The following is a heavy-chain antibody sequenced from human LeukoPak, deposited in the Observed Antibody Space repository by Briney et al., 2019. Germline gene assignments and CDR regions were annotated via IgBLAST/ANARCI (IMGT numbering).Heavy chain of an antibody. Sequence: SETLSLTCTVSGGSISSSSYYWGWLRQPPGTGLEWIGSIYYSGSTYYNPSLKSRVTISVDTSKNQFSLKLSSVTAADTAVYYCARDTSPLSYYYDSSGYYNAFDIWGQGTMVTVSS. CDR2: IYYSGST. V-gene: IGHV4-39*07. CDR1: GGSISSSSYY. CDR3: ARDTSPLSYYYDSSGYYNAFDI. J-gene: IGHJ3*02. D-gene: IGHD3-22*01.